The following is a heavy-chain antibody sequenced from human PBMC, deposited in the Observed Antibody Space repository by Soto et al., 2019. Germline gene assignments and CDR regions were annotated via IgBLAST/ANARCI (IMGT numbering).Heavy chain of an antibody. V-gene: IGHV1-2*04. D-gene: IGHD2-2*02. CDR2: INPNSGGT. CDR3: ARDKFYCSSTSCSTLYYFDY. Sequence: ASVKVSCKASGYTFTGYYMHWVRRAPGQGLEWMGWINPNSGGTNYAQKFQGWVTMTRDTSISTAYMELSRLRSDDTAVYYCARDKFYCSSTSCSTLYYFDYWGQGTLVTVSS. J-gene: IGHJ4*02. CDR1: GYTFTGYY.